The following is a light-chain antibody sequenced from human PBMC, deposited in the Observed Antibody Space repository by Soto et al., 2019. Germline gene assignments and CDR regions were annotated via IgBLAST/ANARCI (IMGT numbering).Light chain of an antibody. CDR2: GAS. V-gene: IGKV3-20*01. J-gene: IGKJ1*01. CDR1: QSVSSSY. Sequence: EIVLTQSPGTLSLSPGERATLSCRASQSVSSSYFAWYQQKPGHDPMLLIYGASSSATVIPHMFSGGRSGTDFTIPISRLEPEDFAAYYCQQYGSSPSRTFGQGTKVEIK. CDR3: QQYGSSPSRT.